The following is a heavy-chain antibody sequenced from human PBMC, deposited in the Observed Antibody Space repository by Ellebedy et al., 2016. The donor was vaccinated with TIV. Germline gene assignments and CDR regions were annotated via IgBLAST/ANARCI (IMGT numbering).Heavy chain of an antibody. Sequence: GESLKISCAVSGFTLSTYAMSWVRQAPGKGLEWVSAISGSGGSTYYADSVKGRFTISRDNSKNTLYLQMNSLRAEDTAVYYCAKALWFEHYYYYGMDVWGQGTTVTVSS. J-gene: IGHJ6*02. CDR3: AKALWFEHYYYYGMDV. V-gene: IGHV3-23*01. CDR1: GFTLSTYA. D-gene: IGHD3-10*01. CDR2: ISGSGGST.